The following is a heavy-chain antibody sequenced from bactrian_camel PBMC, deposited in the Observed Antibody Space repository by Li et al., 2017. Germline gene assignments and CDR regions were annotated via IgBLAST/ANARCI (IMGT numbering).Heavy chain of an antibody. CDR2: IVSGRGK. CDR3: AATQRWRSTIAQSLTPDRYTF. D-gene: IGHD3*01. V-gene: IGHV3S53*01. CDR1: GGDSEIYC. Sequence: VQLVESGGGLVHPGGSLRLSCASSGGDSEIYCMAWFRQAPGKAREGVAAIVSGRGKRYADSVKGRFTISKDNVVNTLYLQMNSLKPEDTARYFCAATQRWRSTIAQSLTPDRYTFWGRGTQVTVS. J-gene: IGHJ4*01.